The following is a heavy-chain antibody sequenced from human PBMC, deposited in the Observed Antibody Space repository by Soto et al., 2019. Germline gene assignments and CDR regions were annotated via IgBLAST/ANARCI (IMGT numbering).Heavy chain of an antibody. CDR2: ISAHNGNT. Sequence: QVHLVQSGAEVKKPGASVKVSCKGSGYAFTTYGFTWVRQAPGQRLECIGWISAHNGNTNYAQKLQGRVTVTRDTSTSTAYMELRSLRSDDTAVYYCARGRYGDYWGQGALVTVSS. D-gene: IGHD1-1*01. CDR3: ARGRYGDY. CDR1: GYAFTTYG. J-gene: IGHJ4*02. V-gene: IGHV1-18*01.